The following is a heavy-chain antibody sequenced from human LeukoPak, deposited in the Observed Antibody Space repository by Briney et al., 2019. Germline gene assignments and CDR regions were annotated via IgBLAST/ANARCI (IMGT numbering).Heavy chain of an antibody. CDR3: AREYYYDSSGYYWGGFDY. J-gene: IGHJ4*02. Sequence: KSSETLSLTCTVSGGSVSSGSYYGSWIRQPPGKGLEWIGYIYYSGSTNYNPALKSRVTISVDTSKNQFSLKLSSVTAADTAVYYCAREYYYDSSGYYWGGFDYWGQGTLVTVSS. CDR2: IYYSGST. CDR1: GGSVSSGSYY. D-gene: IGHD3-22*01. V-gene: IGHV4-61*01.